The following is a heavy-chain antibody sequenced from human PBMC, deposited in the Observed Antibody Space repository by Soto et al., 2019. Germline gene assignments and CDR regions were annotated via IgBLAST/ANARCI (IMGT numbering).Heavy chain of an antibody. J-gene: IGHJ6*03. CDR1: GFTFSAYS. CDR3: ARPDRIFYYMDV. Sequence: EVQLVESGGGLVKPGGSLRLSCETSGFTFSAYSMNWVRQAPGRGLEFVSSITSNNIYYEDSVRGRFTISRDNAKNSLYLQMTSLREDDTAVYYCARPDRIFYYMDVWGKGTTVTVSS. CDR2: ITSNNI. V-gene: IGHV3-21*01.